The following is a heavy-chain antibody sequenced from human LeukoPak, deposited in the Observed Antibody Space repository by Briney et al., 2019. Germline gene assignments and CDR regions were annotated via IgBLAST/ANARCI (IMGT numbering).Heavy chain of an antibody. J-gene: IGHJ5*02. CDR1: GYSFTTYW. V-gene: IGHV5-51*01. D-gene: IGHD3-10*02. CDR3: ARYGRGVGASRDWFDP. CDR2: IYPGDSDT. Sequence: GELLRISCTGSGYSFTTYWICWVRQLPGKGLEWMGIIYPGDSDTRYSPSFQGQVTISADKSISTAYLQWNSLKASDTAIYYCARYGRGVGASRDWFDPWGQGTLVTVSS.